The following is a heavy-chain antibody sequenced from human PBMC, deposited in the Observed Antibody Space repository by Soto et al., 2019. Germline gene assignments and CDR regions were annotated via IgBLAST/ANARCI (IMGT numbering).Heavy chain of an antibody. CDR3: ARSVRGVIGFDP. CDR1: GGTFSSYA. CDR2: IIPIFGTA. J-gene: IGHJ5*02. V-gene: IGHV1-69*01. D-gene: IGHD3-10*01. Sequence: GGSLRLACAASGGTFSSYAISWVRQAPGQGLEWMGGIIPIFGTANYAQKFQGRVTITADESTSTAYMELSSLRSEDTAVYYCARSVRGVIGFDPWGQGTLVTVSS.